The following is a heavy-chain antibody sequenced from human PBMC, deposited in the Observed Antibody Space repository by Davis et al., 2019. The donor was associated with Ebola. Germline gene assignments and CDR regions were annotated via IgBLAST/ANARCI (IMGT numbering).Heavy chain of an antibody. CDR2: ISAYNGNT. CDR1: GYTFTSYG. CDR3: ARDWRNPGVAENGRGFAL. D-gene: IGHD6-13*01. Sequence: ASVKVSCKASGYTFTSYGISWVRQAPGQGLEWMGWISAYNGNTNYAQKLQGRVTMTTDTSTSTAYMELRSLRSDDTAVYYCARDWRNPGVAENGRGFALWGQGTPVTVSS. J-gene: IGHJ4*02. V-gene: IGHV1-18*01.